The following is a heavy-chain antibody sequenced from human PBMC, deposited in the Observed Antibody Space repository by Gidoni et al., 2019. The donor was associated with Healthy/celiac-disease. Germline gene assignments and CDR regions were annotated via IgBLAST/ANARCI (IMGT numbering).Heavy chain of an antibody. CDR2: IYYSGST. CDR3: ARGGGRYYDSSGYYSDY. CDR1: GGSISSGGYY. J-gene: IGHJ4*02. D-gene: IGHD3-22*01. V-gene: IGHV4-31*03. Sequence: QVQLQESGPGLVKPSQTLSLTCTVSGGSISSGGYYWSWSRQHPGKGLEWIGYIYYSGSTYYNPSLKSRVTISVDTSKNQFSLKLSSVTAADTAVYCCARGGGRYYDSSGYYSDYWGQGTLVTVSS.